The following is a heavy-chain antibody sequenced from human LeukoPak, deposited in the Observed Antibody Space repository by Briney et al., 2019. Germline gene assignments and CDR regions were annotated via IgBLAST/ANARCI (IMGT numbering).Heavy chain of an antibody. CDR1: GYSISIDYY. Sequence: PSETLSLICNVSGYSISIDYYWGWIRQPPGKGLEWIGSIHQIGSTYYNPSLKSRDSISMDKSKNQFSLRLKSVTAADTAVYYCARGGTGYYDSSYYYPYWGRGTLVTVSS. CDR2: IHQIGST. V-gene: IGHV4-38-2*02. CDR3: ARGGTGYYDSSYYYPY. D-gene: IGHD3-3*01. J-gene: IGHJ4*02.